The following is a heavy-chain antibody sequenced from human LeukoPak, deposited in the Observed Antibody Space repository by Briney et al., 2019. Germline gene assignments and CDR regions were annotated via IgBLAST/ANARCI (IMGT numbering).Heavy chain of an antibody. CDR1: GYTFTSYG. J-gene: IGHJ3*02. CDR2: ISAYNGNT. V-gene: IGHV1-18*01. CDR3: ARVKGSAASADAFDI. Sequence: ASVKVSCKASGYTFTSYGISWARQAPGQGLEWMGWISAYNGNTNYAQKLQGRVTMTTDTSTSTAYMELRSLRSDDTAVYYCARVKGSAASADAFDIWGQGTMVTVSS. D-gene: IGHD6-19*01.